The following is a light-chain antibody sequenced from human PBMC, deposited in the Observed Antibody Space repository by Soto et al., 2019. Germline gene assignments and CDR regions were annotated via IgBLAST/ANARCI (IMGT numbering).Light chain of an antibody. Sequence: QSVLTQPPSSSGSPGQSVAISCTGTHNDVGVYNFVSWYQHHPGKAPRLIIYEVAHRPSGVPDRFSGSKSGNTASLTVSGLQAADEADYFCNSFAGSTTYVFRSGTKVTVL. V-gene: IGLV2-8*01. CDR1: HNDVGVYNF. CDR2: EVA. J-gene: IGLJ1*01. CDR3: NSFAGSTTYV.